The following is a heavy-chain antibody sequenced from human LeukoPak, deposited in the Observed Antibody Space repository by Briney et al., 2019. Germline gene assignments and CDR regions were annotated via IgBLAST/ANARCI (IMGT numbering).Heavy chain of an antibody. CDR3: ARDCGYVDY. CDR1: GFTFSSYW. Sequence: GGSLRLSCAASGFTFSSYWTSWVRQAPGKGLEWVANIKQDGSEKYYVDSVKGRFTISRDNAKHSLYLQMNSLRAEDTAVYYCARDCGYVDYWGQGTLVTVSS. V-gene: IGHV3-7*01. CDR2: IKQDGSEK. J-gene: IGHJ4*02. D-gene: IGHD2-21*01.